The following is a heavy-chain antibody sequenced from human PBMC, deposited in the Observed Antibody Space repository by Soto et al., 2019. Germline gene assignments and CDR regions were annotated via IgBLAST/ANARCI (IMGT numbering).Heavy chain of an antibody. CDR2: IYYSGGT. V-gene: IGHV4-59*01. CDR1: GGSMSSYY. CDR3: ARSLYSYGVRFDP. Sequence: PSETLSLTCTVSGGSMSSYYWSWIRQPPGKGLEWIGYIYYSGGTNYNPSLKSRVTMSVDTPKNQFSLKLSSVTAADTAVYYCARSLYSYGVRFDPWGQGTLVTVSS. D-gene: IGHD5-18*01. J-gene: IGHJ5*02.